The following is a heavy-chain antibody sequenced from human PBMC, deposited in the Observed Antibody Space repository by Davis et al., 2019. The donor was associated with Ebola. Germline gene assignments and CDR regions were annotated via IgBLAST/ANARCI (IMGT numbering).Heavy chain of an antibody. CDR1: GGSVSSDSYY. J-gene: IGHJ4*02. V-gene: IGHV4-39*01. CDR3: ARRMGSSSWIY. D-gene: IGHD6-13*01. CDR2: IYYSGST. Sequence: GSLRLSCIVSGGSVSSDSYYWTWIRQPPGKGLEWIGSIYYSGSTYYNPSLKSRVTISVDTSKNQFSLKLSSVTAADTAVYYCARRMGSSSWIYWGQGTLVTVSS.